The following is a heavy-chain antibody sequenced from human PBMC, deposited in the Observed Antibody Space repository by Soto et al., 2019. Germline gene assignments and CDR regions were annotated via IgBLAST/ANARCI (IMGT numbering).Heavy chain of an antibody. CDR3: ARLGWELQSGRRYSDY. CDR2: ISPYTGKT. CDR1: GYTFSSNA. D-gene: IGHD2-15*01. Sequence: QVQLVQSGAELKKPGASMKVSCKTSGYTFSSNALTWVRQAPGQGLEWMGWISPYTGKTVYAQKFQDRVTMTTDPSTSTAYMELRALESDDTAVYYCARLGWELQSGRRYSDYWGQGTLITVSS. J-gene: IGHJ4*02. V-gene: IGHV1-18*04.